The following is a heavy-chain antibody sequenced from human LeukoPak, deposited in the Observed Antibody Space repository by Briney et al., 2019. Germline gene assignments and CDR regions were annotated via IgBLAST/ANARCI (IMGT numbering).Heavy chain of an antibody. CDR2: IKQDGSEK. CDR1: GFTFSSYW. V-gene: IGHV3-7*03. D-gene: IGHD1-26*01. CDR3: AKDVGKWESLHFFDY. J-gene: IGHJ4*02. Sequence: GGSLRLSCAASGFTFSSYWMSWVRQAPGKGLEWVANIKQDGSEKYYVDSVKGRFTISRDDSRNTLYLQMNSLRGDDTAVYYCAKDVGKWESLHFFDYWGQGTLVTVSS.